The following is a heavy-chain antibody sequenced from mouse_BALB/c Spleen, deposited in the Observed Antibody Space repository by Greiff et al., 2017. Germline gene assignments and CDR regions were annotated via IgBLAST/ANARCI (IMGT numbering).Heavy chain of an antibody. V-gene: IGHV5-6-5*01. Sequence: EVKVEESGGGLVKPGGSLKLSCAASGFTFSSYAMSWVRQTPEKRLEWVASISSGGSTYYPDSVKGRFTISRDNARNILYLQMSSLRSEDTAMYYCARGGDYAPYYAMDYWGQGTSVTVSS. CDR2: ISSGGST. J-gene: IGHJ4*01. D-gene: IGHD2-4*01. CDR1: GFTFSSYA. CDR3: ARGGDYAPYYAMDY.